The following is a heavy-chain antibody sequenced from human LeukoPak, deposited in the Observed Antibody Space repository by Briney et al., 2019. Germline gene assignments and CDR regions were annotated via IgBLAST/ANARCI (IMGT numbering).Heavy chain of an antibody. CDR2: INPSGGST. J-gene: IGHJ4*02. CDR1: GYTFTSYY. V-gene: IGHV1-46*01. Sequence: ASVKVSCKASGYTFTSYYMHWVRQAPGQGLEWMGIINPSGGSTSYAQKFQGRVTMTRDTSTSTVYMELSSLRSEDTAVHYCARDLGNYYDSSGPDYWGQGTLVTVSS. CDR3: ARDLGNYYDSSGPDY. D-gene: IGHD3-22*01.